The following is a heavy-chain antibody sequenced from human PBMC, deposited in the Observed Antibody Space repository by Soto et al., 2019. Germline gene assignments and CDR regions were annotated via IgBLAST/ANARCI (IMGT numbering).Heavy chain of an antibody. V-gene: IGHV1-18*01. CDR1: GYTFTRSG. J-gene: IGHJ5*02. D-gene: IGHD5-18*01. CDR2: ISTYNGDT. Sequence: ASVKVSCKASGYTFTRSGISWVRQAPGQGLEWMGWISTYNGDTNYAQKLQGRVTMTTDTSTSTAYMELRSLRSDDTAVYYCARGGTAMVRSWFDPWGQGTLVTVSS. CDR3: ARGGTAMVRSWFDP.